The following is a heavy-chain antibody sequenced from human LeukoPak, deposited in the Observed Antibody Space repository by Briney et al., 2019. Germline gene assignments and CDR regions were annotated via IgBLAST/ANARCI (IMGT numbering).Heavy chain of an antibody. Sequence: SETLSPTCTVSGGSISTFYWSWIRQPPGKGLEWIGYIFYSGSTDYNPSLQGRVTMSVDTSKNQFSLDLSSVTAADTAIYYCARGYLRTYFYYYMDVWGKGTTVTVSS. CDR1: GGSISTFY. J-gene: IGHJ6*03. D-gene: IGHD5/OR15-5a*01. CDR2: IFYSGST. CDR3: ARGYLRTYFYYYMDV. V-gene: IGHV4-59*01.